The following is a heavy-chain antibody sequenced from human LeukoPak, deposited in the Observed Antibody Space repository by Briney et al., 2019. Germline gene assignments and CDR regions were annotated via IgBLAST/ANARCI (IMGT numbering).Heavy chain of an antibody. CDR2: IKSKTDGGTT. V-gene: IGHV3-15*01. CDR3: TTPLTQSYGSGSYSRRRGIDYYYYYYMDV. D-gene: IGHD3-10*01. J-gene: IGHJ6*03. Sequence: GGSLRLSCAASGFTFSNAWMSWVRQAPGKGLEWVGRIKSKTDGGTTDYAAPVKGRFTISRDDSKNTLYLQMNSLKTEDTAVYYCTTPLTQSYGSGSYSRRRGIDYYYYYYMDVWGKGTTVTVSS. CDR1: GFTFSNAW.